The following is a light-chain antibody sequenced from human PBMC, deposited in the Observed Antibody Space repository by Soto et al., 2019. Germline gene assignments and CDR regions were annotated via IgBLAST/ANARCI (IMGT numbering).Light chain of an antibody. Sequence: EIVMTQSPSTLSVSPGGRATLSCRARASVSSNFAWYQQKPSQAPGLIIYGASTRATGIPARFSGSGSGTEFTLTISSLQSEDFAVYSCQQYNNWPPWTFGQGTKVDIK. CDR1: ASVSSN. V-gene: IGKV3-15*01. J-gene: IGKJ1*01. CDR3: QQYNNWPPWT. CDR2: GAS.